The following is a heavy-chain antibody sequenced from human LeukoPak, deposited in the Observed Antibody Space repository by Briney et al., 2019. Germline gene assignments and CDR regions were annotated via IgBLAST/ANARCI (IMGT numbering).Heavy chain of an antibody. Sequence: GGSLRLSCAASGFTFSSYSVNWVRQAPGKGLEWVSSISSSSSYIYYADSVKGRFTISRDNAKNSLYLQMNSLRAEDTAVYYCARTPRGEMGLFDYWGQGTLVTVSS. V-gene: IGHV3-21*01. CDR2: ISSSSSYI. CDR1: GFTFSSYS. D-gene: IGHD3-10*01. CDR3: ARTPRGEMGLFDY. J-gene: IGHJ4*02.